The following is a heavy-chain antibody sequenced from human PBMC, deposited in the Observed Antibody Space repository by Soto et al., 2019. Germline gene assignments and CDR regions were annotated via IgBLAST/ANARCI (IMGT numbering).Heavy chain of an antibody. CDR3: ARDLWGYCGTDCYPLDV. Sequence: PSETLSLTCTVSCGSISGYYWSWIRQPPGKGLEWIGYIYNTGSTVYNPSFKSRVTISVDTSKNQFSLKLNSVTAADTAVYYCARDLWGYCGTDCYPLDVWGQGTTVTVSS. CDR1: CGSISGYY. J-gene: IGHJ6*02. CDR2: IYNTGST. D-gene: IGHD2-21*02. V-gene: IGHV4-59*01.